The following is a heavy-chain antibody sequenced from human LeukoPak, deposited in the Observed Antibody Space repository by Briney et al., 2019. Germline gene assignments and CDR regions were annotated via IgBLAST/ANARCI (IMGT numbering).Heavy chain of an antibody. V-gene: IGHV3-23*01. CDR1: GFTFSSYT. D-gene: IGHD3-22*01. CDR3: SKDSYDSSGYYSPDTANFDY. Sequence: QPGGSLRLSCAASGFTFSSYTMSWVRQAPGKGLEWVSAISGSGGSTYYADSVKGRFTISRDNSKNTLYLQMNSLRAEDTAVYYCSKDSYDSSGYYSPDTANFDYWGQGTLVTFSS. CDR2: ISGSGGST. J-gene: IGHJ4*02.